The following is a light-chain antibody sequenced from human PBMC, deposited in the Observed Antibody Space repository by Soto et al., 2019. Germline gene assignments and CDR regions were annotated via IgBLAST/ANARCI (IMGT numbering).Light chain of an antibody. V-gene: IGKV3-15*01. J-gene: IGKJ3*01. Sequence: EVVLTHSPGTLSLSPWERATLSCRASQSVSSNLAWYQQKPGQAPRLLMYGASTRATGIPARFSGSGSGTEFTLTISSLQSEDFAVYYCQQYNNWPYFGPGTKVDIK. CDR3: QQYNNWPY. CDR1: QSVSSN. CDR2: GAS.